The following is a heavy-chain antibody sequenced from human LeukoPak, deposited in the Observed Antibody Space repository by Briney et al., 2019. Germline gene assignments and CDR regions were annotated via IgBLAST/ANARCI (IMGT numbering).Heavy chain of an antibody. V-gene: IGHV3-33*01. CDR3: ARDKSNPGPVVVITSRAADAFDI. CDR2: IWYDGSNK. Sequence: GGSLRLSCAASGFTFSSYGMHWVLQAPCKGLEWVAVIWYDGSNKYYADSVKGRFTISRDNSKNTLYLQMNSLRAEDTAVYYCARDKSNPGPVVVITSRAADAFDIWGQGTMVTVSS. J-gene: IGHJ3*02. CDR1: GFTFSSYG. D-gene: IGHD3-22*01.